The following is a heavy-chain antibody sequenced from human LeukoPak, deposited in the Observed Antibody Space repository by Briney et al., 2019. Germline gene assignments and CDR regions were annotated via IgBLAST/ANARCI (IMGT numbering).Heavy chain of an antibody. J-gene: IGHJ5*02. CDR2: IYPGDSDT. CDR3: ARGLRTGYYDWFDP. D-gene: IGHD3/OR15-3a*01. CDR1: GYSFTSYW. V-gene: IGHV5-51*03. Sequence: KPGESLKIPCKGSGYSFTSYWVGCAPQMPGKAVECMGNIYPGDSDTRYSPSFQGQVTISADKSISTAYLQWSSLKASDTAMYYCARGLRTGYYDWFDPWGQGTLVTVSS.